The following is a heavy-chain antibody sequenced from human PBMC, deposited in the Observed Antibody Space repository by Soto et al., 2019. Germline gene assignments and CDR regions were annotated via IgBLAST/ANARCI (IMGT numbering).Heavy chain of an antibody. D-gene: IGHD4-17*01. Sequence: LRLSCAASGFTFSSYAMSWVRQAPGKGLEWVSAISGSGGSTYYIDSVRGRFTISVDISRNTVFLQMDSLRVDDTAVYYCARWSGYADAWGRGTLVTVSS. CDR1: GFTFSSYA. V-gene: IGHV3-23*01. CDR2: ISGSGGST. CDR3: ARWSGYADA. J-gene: IGHJ4*02.